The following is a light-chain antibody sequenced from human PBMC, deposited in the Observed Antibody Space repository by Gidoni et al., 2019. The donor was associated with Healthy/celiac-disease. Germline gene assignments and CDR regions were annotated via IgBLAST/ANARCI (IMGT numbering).Light chain of an antibody. CDR3: QQYDNLPLT. CDR1: QDISNY. V-gene: IGKV1-33*01. J-gene: IGKJ4*01. CDR2: DAS. Sequence: EIQLTQSPSSLSASVGDRVTITCQASQDISNYLNWYQQKPGKAPKFLIYDASNLETGVPSRFSGSGSGTDFTFTISSLQPEDIATYYCQQYDNLPLTFXGXTKVEIK.